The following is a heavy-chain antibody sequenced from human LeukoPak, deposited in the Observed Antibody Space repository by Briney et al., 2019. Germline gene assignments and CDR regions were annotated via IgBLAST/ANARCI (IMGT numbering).Heavy chain of an antibody. J-gene: IGHJ4*02. Sequence: LSETLSLTCTVSGGSISSYYWSWIRQPPGMGLEWIGYIYYSGSTNYNPSLKNRVTISVDTSKNQFSLKLSSVTAADTAVYYCAFTYDFWSGYSYWGQGTLVTVSS. V-gene: IGHV4-59*01. CDR3: AFTYDFWSGYSY. D-gene: IGHD3-3*01. CDR2: IYYSGST. CDR1: GGSISSYY.